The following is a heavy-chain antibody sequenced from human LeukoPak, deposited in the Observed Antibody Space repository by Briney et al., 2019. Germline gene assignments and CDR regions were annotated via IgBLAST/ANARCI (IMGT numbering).Heavy chain of an antibody. Sequence: PGGSLRLSCAASGFSIMNSAMNWVRQAPGKGLEWVSAINGTDINTVYADSVKGRFTISRDYSKNTLYLQMNNLRVEDTAVYYCLARSLVEVSGNYYMDVWGKGTTVSVSS. CDR1: GFSIMNSA. CDR3: LARSLVEVSGNYYMDV. D-gene: IGHD1-26*01. J-gene: IGHJ6*03. CDR2: INGTDINT. V-gene: IGHV3-23*01.